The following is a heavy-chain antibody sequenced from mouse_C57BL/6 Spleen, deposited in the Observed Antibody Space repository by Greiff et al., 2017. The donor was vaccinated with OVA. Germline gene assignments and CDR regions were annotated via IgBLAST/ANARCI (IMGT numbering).Heavy chain of an antibody. Sequence: EVKLMESGGDLVKPGGSLKLSCAASGFTFSSYGMSWVRQTPDKRLEWVATISSGGSYTYYPDSVKGRFTISRDNAKNTLYLQMSSLKSEDTAMYYCARGPHYGSSYENFDVWGTGTTVTVSS. CDR3: ARGPHYGSSYENFDV. V-gene: IGHV5-6*02. D-gene: IGHD1-1*01. J-gene: IGHJ1*03. CDR2: ISSGGSYT. CDR1: GFTFSSYG.